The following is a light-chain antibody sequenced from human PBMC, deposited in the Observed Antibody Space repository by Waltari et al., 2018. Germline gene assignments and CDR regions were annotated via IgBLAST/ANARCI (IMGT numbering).Light chain of an antibody. CDR1: SGDVGGYNY. CDR3: SSYAGSNLV. Sequence: QSALTQPPSASGSPGQSVTISCPGTSGDVGGYNYVSWYQQHPGKAPKLMIYDVSKPPSGVPDRFSGSKSGNTASLTVSGLQAEDEADYYCSSYAGSNLVFGGGTKLTVL. CDR2: DVS. V-gene: IGLV2-8*01. J-gene: IGLJ2*01.